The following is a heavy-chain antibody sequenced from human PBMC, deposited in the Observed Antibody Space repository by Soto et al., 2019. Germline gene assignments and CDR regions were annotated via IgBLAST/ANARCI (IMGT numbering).Heavy chain of an antibody. J-gene: IGHJ6*02. CDR1: GGTFSSYA. V-gene: IGHV1-69*05. CDR3: TRHDCVSSSCYYYYYYGMDV. D-gene: IGHD2-2*01. CDR2: IIPSFGTA. Sequence: QVQLVQSGAEVKKPGSSVKVSCKSSGGTFSSYAISWVRQAPGQGLEWMGGIIPSFGTANYAQKFQGRATITTEESTSTGYIAMSSRSSEDPAVYYCTRHDCVSSSCYYYYYYGMDVGGQETTVTVSS.